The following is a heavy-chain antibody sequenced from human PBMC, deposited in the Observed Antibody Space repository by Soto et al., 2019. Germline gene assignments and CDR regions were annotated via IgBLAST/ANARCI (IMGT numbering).Heavy chain of an antibody. CDR3: TRDPYGGSRYYFDS. D-gene: IGHD1-26*01. CDR2: IWYDGNNK. Sequence: QVQLVESGGGVVQPGRSLRLSCAASGFTFTNYGMDWVRQAPGKGLEWVAVIWYDGNNKYYADSVKGRFDISNDNYQNTLYLQMNNLRPKDTAVYYCTRDPYGGSRYYFDSWGQGTLVTVSS. V-gene: IGHV3-33*01. J-gene: IGHJ4*02. CDR1: GFTFTNYG.